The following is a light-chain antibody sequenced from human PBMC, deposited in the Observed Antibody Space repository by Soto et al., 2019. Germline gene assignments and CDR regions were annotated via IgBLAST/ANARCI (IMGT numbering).Light chain of an antibody. CDR1: SSNIGAGYD. CDR2: GNS. J-gene: IGLJ2*01. V-gene: IGLV1-40*01. CDR3: QSYDSSLSGPVV. Sequence: QSVLTQPPSVSGAPGQTVTISCTGSSSNIGAGYDVHWYQQLPGTAPKLLIYGNSNRPSGVPDRFSGSKSGTSASLAITGLQAADEADYYCQSYDSSLSGPVVFGGGTKLTVL.